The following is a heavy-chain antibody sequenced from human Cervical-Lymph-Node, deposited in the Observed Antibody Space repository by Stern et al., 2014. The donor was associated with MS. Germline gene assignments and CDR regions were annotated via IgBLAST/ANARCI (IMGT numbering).Heavy chain of an antibody. V-gene: IGHV1-69*06. CDR2: IIPFVGTGTV. J-gene: IGHJ5*02. CDR1: GG. Sequence: QVQLVQSGADVKKPGSSVRVSCKASGGISWLRQAPGQGLEWMGGIIPFVGTGTVNYAQNFQGRLTIIADTSTNTNYMELSSLSFDDTAVYYCARGAGDNWFDPWSQGTLVSVSS. D-gene: IGHD3-10*01. CDR3: ARGAGDNWFDP.